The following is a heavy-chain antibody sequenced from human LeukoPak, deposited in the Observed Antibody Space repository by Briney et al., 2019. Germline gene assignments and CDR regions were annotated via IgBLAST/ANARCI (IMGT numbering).Heavy chain of an antibody. CDR1: GGSISRYY. J-gene: IGHJ4*02. CDR2: IYYNGST. CDR3: ARDCGGDCYLGPFVY. V-gene: IGHV4-59*01. Sequence: ASETLSLTCTVSGGSISRYYCSWIRQPPGKGLEWIGFIYYNGSTNYNPSLKSRVTISVDTSKNQFSLKLSSVTAADTAVYYCARDCGGDCYLGPFVYWGQGTLVTVSS. D-gene: IGHD2-21*02.